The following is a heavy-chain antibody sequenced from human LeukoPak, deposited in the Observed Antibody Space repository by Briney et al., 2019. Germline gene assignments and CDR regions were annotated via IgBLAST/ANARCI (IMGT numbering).Heavy chain of an antibody. CDR2: IYSGGST. D-gene: IGHD3-10*01. V-gene: IGHV3-66*01. CDR3: ARVDHGEGAGYYYYYYMDV. CDR1: EFSVGSNY. J-gene: IGHJ6*03. Sequence: GGSLRLSCAASEFSVGSNYMTWVRQAPGKGLEWVSLIYSGGSTYYADSVKGRFTISRDNSKNTLYLQMNSLRAEDTAVYYCARVDHGEGAGYYYYYYMDVWGKGTTVTTSS.